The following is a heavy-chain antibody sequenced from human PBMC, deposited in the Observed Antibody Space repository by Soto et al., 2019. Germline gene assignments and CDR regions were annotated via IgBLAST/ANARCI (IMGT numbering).Heavy chain of an antibody. D-gene: IGHD6-19*01. V-gene: IGHV4-4*02. CDR1: SASISSEQR. CDR3: ARSFGWYAIDQ. J-gene: IGHJ4*02. CDR2: IHHSGNT. Sequence: SETLSVTCAVSSASISSEQRWSWVRQPPGKGLEWIGEIHHSGNTNSNPSLKSRVTMSVDKSKNQFSLNLNSLTAADTAVYYCARSFGWYAIDQWSQGTLVTVSS.